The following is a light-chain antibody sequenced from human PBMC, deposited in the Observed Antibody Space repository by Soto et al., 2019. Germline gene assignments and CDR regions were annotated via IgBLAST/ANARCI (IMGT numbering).Light chain of an antibody. CDR1: QGVTTN. V-gene: IGKV3-15*01. CDR2: DVS. J-gene: IGKJ5*01. CDR3: PVFNILLIR. Sequence: VMNISLAGLSVSPGGRVTLSCRAGQGVTTNFAWYQQKSGQSPRLLIYDVSTRATGVPARFSGTGSETDFTLTISCLQSEDSTVYCCPVFNILLIRFGHVGRLEI.